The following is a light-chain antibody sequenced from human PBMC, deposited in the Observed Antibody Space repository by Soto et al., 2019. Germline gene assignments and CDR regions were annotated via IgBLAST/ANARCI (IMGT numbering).Light chain of an antibody. Sequence: IQMTQSPTSLSASVGDRVTITCRASQFINNYLNWYQQKPGKAPKLLIHDASSLQSGVPSKFSGSGSGTDFTLTISSLQPEDFATYYCQQSYNIPRTFGQGTKVEIK. V-gene: IGKV1-39*01. CDR1: QFINNY. CDR3: QQSYNIPRT. CDR2: DAS. J-gene: IGKJ2*01.